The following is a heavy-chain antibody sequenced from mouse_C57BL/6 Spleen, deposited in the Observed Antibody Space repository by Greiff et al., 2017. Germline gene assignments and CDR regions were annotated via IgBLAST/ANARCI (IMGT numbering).Heavy chain of an antibody. CDR1: GFNIKNTY. D-gene: IGHD1-1*01. Sequence: EVQLQQSGAELVKPGASVKLSCTASGFNIKNTYMHWVKQRPEQGLEWIGRIDPAHGNTKYAPKFQGKATITADTSSNTAYLQLSSLTSEDTAVYYCARDEYTTVTRLYWYFDVWGTGTTVTVSS. CDR3: ARDEYTTVTRLYWYFDV. CDR2: IDPAHGNT. V-gene: IGHV14-3*01. J-gene: IGHJ1*03.